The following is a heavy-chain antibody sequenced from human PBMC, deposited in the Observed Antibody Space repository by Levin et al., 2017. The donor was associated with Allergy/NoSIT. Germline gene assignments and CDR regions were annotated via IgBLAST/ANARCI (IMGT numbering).Heavy chain of an antibody. CDR1: GFTFSSYA. V-gene: IGHV3-23*01. D-gene: IGHD2-2*01. J-gene: IGHJ4*02. CDR2: ISGSGGST. CDR3: AKVGVLVPAAIVFFDC. Sequence: GGSLRLSCAASGFTFSSYAMSWVRQAPGKGLEWVSAISGSGGSTYYADSVKGRFTISSDNSKNTLFLQMNSLRAEDTAVYYCAKVGVLVPAAIVFFDCWGQGTLVTVSS.